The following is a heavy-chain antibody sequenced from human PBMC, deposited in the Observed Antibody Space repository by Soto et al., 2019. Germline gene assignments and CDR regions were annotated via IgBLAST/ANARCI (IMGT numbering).Heavy chain of an antibody. Sequence: EVQLLESGGGLVQPGGSLRLSCAASGFTFSSYAMSGVRQAPGKGLEWVSAISGSGGSTYYADSVKGRFTISRDNSKNTLYLQMNSLRAEDTAVYYCAKVITFGGVIVPDAFDIWGQGTMVTVSS. V-gene: IGHV3-23*01. CDR3: AKVITFGGVIVPDAFDI. CDR2: ISGSGGST. CDR1: GFTFSSYA. J-gene: IGHJ3*02. D-gene: IGHD3-16*02.